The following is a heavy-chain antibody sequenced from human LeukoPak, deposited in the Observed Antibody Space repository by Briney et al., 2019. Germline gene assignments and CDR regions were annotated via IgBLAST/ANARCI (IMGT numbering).Heavy chain of an antibody. Sequence: SETLSLTCTVSGGSISSGSYYWSWIRQPAGKGLEWIGRIYTSGSTNYNPSLKSRVTISVDTSKNQFSLKLSSVTAADTAVYYCARYYGSGWPFDYWGQGTLVTVSS. V-gene: IGHV4-61*02. CDR1: GGSISSGSYY. D-gene: IGHD3-10*01. CDR2: IYTSGST. J-gene: IGHJ4*02. CDR3: ARYYGSGWPFDY.